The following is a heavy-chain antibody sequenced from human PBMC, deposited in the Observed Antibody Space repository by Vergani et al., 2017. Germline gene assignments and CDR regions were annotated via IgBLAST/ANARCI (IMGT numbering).Heavy chain of an antibody. Sequence: EVQLVESGGGLVKPGGSLRLSCAASGFTFSNAWMSWVRQAPGKGLEWVGRIKSKTDGGTTDYAAPVKGRFTISRDDSKNTLYLQMNSLKTEDTAVYYCTTHDSYGYYWYFDLWGRGTLVTVSS. V-gene: IGHV3-15*01. CDR1: GFTFSNAW. J-gene: IGHJ2*01. CDR2: IKSKTDGGTT. D-gene: IGHD5-18*01. CDR3: TTHDSYGYYWYFDL.